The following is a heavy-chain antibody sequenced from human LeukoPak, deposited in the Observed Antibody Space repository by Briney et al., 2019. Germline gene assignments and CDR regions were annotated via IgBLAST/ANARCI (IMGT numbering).Heavy chain of an antibody. Sequence: GGSLRLSCAASGFTFTSHWMHWVRQAPGKGLVWVSCINSDGSSTTYADSVKGRFTISRDNAKNTLYLQMNSLRAEDMAVYYCARAASCGGDCSSSYLQHWGQGTLVSVSS. CDR1: GFTFTSHW. D-gene: IGHD2-21*02. CDR2: INSDGSST. CDR3: ARAASCGGDCSSSYLQH. J-gene: IGHJ1*01. V-gene: IGHV3-74*01.